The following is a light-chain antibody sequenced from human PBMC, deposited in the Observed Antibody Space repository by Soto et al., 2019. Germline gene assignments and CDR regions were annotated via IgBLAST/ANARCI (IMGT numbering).Light chain of an antibody. CDR1: QSISSN. CDR3: QQYNNWSRAT. CDR2: RTS. V-gene: IGKV3-15*01. J-gene: IGKJ4*01. Sequence: ETVMTQSPATLSVSPGERATLSCRASQSISSNLAWYQQKPGQAPRLLMFRTSTRATGVPARFSGSGSGTEFNITISSLQSEDFAFYYCQQYNNWSRATFGGGTKVEIK.